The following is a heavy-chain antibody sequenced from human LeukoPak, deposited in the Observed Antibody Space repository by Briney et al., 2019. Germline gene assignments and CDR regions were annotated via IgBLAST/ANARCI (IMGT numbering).Heavy chain of an antibody. CDR3: ARDGNDSSGWSTEGWFDP. CDR2: ISNSGYTI. J-gene: IGHJ5*02. D-gene: IGHD6-19*01. Sequence: GGSLRLSCAASGFTFSDYYMTWIRQAPGKGLEWVSYISNSGYTIYYADSVKGRFTISRDNAKNSLYLQMNSLRAEDTAEYYCARDGNDSSGWSTEGWFDPWGQGTLVTVSS. V-gene: IGHV3-11*01. CDR1: GFTFSDYY.